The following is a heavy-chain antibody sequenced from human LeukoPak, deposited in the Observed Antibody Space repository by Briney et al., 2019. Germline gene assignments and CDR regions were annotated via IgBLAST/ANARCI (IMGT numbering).Heavy chain of an antibody. D-gene: IGHD6-19*01. J-gene: IGHJ6*02. CDR2: IYYSGST. V-gene: IGHV4-59*01. CDR1: GGSISSYY. Sequence: SETLSLTCTVSGGSISSYYWSWIRQPPGKGLEWIGYIYYSGSTNYNPSLKSRVTISVDTSKNQFALKLSSVTAADTAVYYCARDAGIAVAGTYYYYGMDVWGQGTTVTVSS. CDR3: ARDAGIAVAGTYYYYGMDV.